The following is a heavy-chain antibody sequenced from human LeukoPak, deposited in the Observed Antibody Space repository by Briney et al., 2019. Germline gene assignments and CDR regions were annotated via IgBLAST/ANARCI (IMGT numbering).Heavy chain of an antibody. Sequence: GGSLRLSCAASGFTFSSYAMSWVRQAPGKGLEWVSGISGSGGSTYYADSVKGRFTISRDNSKNTLYLQMNSLRAGDTAVYYCAKGRDGYNADFDYWGQGTLVTVSS. V-gene: IGHV3-23*01. CDR3: AKGRDGYNADFDY. D-gene: IGHD5-12*01. CDR1: GFTFSSYA. CDR2: ISGSGGST. J-gene: IGHJ4*02.